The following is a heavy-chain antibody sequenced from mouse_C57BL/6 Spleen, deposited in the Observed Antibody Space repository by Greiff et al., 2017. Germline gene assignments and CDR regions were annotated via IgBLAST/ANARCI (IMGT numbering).Heavy chain of an antibody. CDR3: ARGYDYEGGFAY. D-gene: IGHD2-4*01. V-gene: IGHV5-6*02. CDR1: GFTFSSYG. Sequence: EVKLEESGGDLVKPGGSLKLSCAASGFTFSSYGMSWVRQTPDKRLEWVATISSGGSYTYYPDSVKGRFTISRDNAKNTLYLQMSSLKSEDTAMYYCARGYDYEGGFAYWGQGTLVTVSA. CDR2: ISSGGSYT. J-gene: IGHJ3*01.